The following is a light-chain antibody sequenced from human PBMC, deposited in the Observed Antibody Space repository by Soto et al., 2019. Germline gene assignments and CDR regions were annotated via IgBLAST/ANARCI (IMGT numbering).Light chain of an antibody. CDR3: QQSYSTSIT. Sequence: DLQMTQSPYSLSASVGERGTITCRASQSISSYFNWYHQKPGKAPKLLIYAASSLQSGVPSRFSSSGSGTDFTLTISSLQPEDFATYYCQQSYSTSITFGQGTRLEIK. J-gene: IGKJ5*01. CDR1: QSISSY. V-gene: IGKV1-39*01. CDR2: AAS.